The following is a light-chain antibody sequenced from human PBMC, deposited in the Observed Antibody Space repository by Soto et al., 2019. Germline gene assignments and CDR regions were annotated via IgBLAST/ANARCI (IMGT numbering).Light chain of an antibody. Sequence: QSALTQPPSASGSPGQSVTISCTGTSSDVGGYNSVSWYQQHTGKAPKVIIYEVTKRPAGVPDRFSGSTSGNTASLTVSGRQAEDDADYYCSSYAGSNNVLFGVGTQVTFL. CDR3: SSYAGSNNVL. CDR2: EVT. CDR1: SSDVGGYNS. J-gene: IGLJ3*02. V-gene: IGLV2-8*01.